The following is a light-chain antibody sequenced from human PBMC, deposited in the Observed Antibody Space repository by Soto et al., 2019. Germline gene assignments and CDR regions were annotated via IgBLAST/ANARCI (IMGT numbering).Light chain of an antibody. J-gene: IGLJ1*01. Sequence: QSALTQPASVSGSPGQSITISCAGTSSDVGGYNYVSWYQQHPVKAPKLMIYDITNRPSGVSDRFSGSNSGNTASLTISGLQTEDEADYYCSSYTSSSTPYLFGTGTKLTVL. V-gene: IGLV2-14*01. CDR1: SSDVGGYNY. CDR2: DIT. CDR3: SSYTSSSTPYL.